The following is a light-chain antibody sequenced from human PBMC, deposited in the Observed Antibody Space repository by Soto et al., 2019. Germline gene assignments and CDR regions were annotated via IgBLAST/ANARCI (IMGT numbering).Light chain of an antibody. J-gene: IGLJ2*01. CDR3: ETLDSNTRV. V-gene: IGLV4-60*02. Sequence: QLVLTQSSSASASLGSSVKLTCTLSSGHSSYIIAWHHQQPGKAPRYLMKLEGSGSYNKGSGVRDRFSGSSSGADRYLTISTLQFEDESNYYWETLDSNTRVFGGGTKLTVL. CDR1: SGHSSYI. CDR2: LEGSGSY.